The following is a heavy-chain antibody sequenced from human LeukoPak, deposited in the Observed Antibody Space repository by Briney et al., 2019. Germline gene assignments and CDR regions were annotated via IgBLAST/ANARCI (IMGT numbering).Heavy chain of an antibody. CDR1: GFTFSSYW. CDR2: INDDGRST. Sequence: GGSLRLSCAASGFTFSSYWMHWVRQAPGKGLVGVSRINDDGRSTSYADSVKGRFTISRDNAKNTLYLQMNSLRAEDTAVYYCARVRWGGLYYFDYWGRGTLVTVSS. J-gene: IGHJ4*02. V-gene: IGHV3-74*01. CDR3: ARVRWGGLYYFDY. D-gene: IGHD3-16*01.